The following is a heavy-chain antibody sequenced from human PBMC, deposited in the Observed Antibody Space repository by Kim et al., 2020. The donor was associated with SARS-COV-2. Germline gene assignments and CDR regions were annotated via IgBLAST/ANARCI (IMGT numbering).Heavy chain of an antibody. V-gene: IGHV3-23*01. D-gene: IGHD3-22*01. CDR2: ISGSGGST. J-gene: IGHJ4*02. CDR3: AKDTRATMIVVVTQFDY. CDR1: GFTFSSYA. Sequence: GGSLRLSCAASGFTFSSYAMSWVRQAPGKGLEWVSAISGSGGSTYYADSVKGRFTISRDNSKNTLYLQMNSLRAEDTAVYYCAKDTRATMIVVVTQFDYWGQGTLVTVSS.